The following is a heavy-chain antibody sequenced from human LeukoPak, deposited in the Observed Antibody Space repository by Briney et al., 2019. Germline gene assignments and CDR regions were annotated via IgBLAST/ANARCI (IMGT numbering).Heavy chain of an antibody. Sequence: GGSLRLSCAASGFTFSSYGMHWVRQAPGKGLEWVAVISYDGSNKYYADSVKGRFTISRDNSKNTLYLQMNSLRAEDTAVYYCARAHNWKYGTFDYWGQGTLVTVSS. D-gene: IGHD1-7*01. CDR3: ARAHNWKYGTFDY. CDR1: GFTFSSYG. CDR2: ISYDGSNK. V-gene: IGHV3-30*03. J-gene: IGHJ4*02.